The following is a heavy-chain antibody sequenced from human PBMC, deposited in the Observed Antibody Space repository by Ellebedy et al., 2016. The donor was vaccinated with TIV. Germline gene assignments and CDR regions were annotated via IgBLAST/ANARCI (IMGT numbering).Heavy chain of an antibody. CDR3: ARDRVDTAMVLANWFDP. D-gene: IGHD5-18*01. V-gene: IGHV3-48*04. CDR2: ISSSSSTI. J-gene: IGHJ5*02. CDR1: GFTFSSYS. Sequence: GGSLRLXXAASGFTFSSYSMNWVRQAPGKGLEWVSYISSSSSTIYYADSVKGRFTISRDNAKNSLYLQMNSLRAEDTAVYYCARDRVDTAMVLANWFDPWGQGTLVTVSS.